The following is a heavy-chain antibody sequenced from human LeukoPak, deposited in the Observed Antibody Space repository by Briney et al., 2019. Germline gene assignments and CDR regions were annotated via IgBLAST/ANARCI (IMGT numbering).Heavy chain of an antibody. V-gene: IGHV3-11*01. Sequence: GGSLRLSCAASGFIFSEYYMTWIRQAPGKGLEWVSHISSSGSNIYYADSVKGRFTIFRDNAKNSLYLQMHGLRAEDTAVYYCARDLTMMVVGGNYFDHWGQGTLVTVSS. CDR1: GFIFSEYY. CDR3: ARDLTMMVVGGNYFDH. CDR2: ISSSGSNI. D-gene: IGHD3-22*01. J-gene: IGHJ4*02.